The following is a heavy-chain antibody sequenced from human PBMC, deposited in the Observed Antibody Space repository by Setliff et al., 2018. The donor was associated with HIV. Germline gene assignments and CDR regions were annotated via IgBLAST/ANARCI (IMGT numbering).Heavy chain of an antibody. CDR3: ASAHSSLSVYYYYMDV. J-gene: IGHJ6*03. Sequence: GGSLRLSCAASGFTFNNDAMSWVRQAPGKGLEWVSVIYIGGSSTYYADSVKGRFTISRDKSRNTVFLQMNSLRAEDTAVYYCASAHSSLSVYYYYMDVWGKVTTVTVSS. CDR1: GFTFNNDA. CDR2: IYIGGSST. D-gene: IGHD3-3*01. V-gene: IGHV3-23*03.